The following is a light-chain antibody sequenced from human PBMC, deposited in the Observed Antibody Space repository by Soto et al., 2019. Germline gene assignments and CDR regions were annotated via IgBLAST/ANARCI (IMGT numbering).Light chain of an antibody. CDR2: AAS. CDR3: QKYNSAPHT. CDR1: QGISNY. Sequence: DIQMTQSPSSLSASVGDRVTITCRASQGISNYLAWYQQKPGKVPKLLIYAASTLQSGVPSRFSVSESGTDFTLTISSLQPEDVATYYCQKYNSAPHTFGQGTKPEIK. J-gene: IGKJ2*01. V-gene: IGKV1-27*01.